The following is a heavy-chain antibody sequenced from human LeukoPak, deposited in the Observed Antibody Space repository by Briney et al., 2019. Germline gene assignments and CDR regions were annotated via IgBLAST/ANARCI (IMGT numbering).Heavy chain of an antibody. CDR1: GFTFSDYY. CDR3: AKNSDDILTGCLTLSVNYFDY. J-gene: IGHJ4*02. V-gene: IGHV3-11*01. D-gene: IGHD3-9*01. Sequence: GGSLRLSCAASGFTFSDYYMSWIRQAPGKGLEWVSYISSSGSTIYYADSVKGRFTISRDNSKNTLYLQMNSLRAEDTAVYYCAKNSDDILTGCLTLSVNYFDYWGQGTLVTVSS. CDR2: ISSSGSTI.